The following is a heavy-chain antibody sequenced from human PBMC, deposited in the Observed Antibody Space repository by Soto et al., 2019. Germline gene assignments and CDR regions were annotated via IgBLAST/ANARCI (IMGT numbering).Heavy chain of an antibody. J-gene: IGHJ4*02. Sequence: GESLKISCKASGYSFTNFWIGWLRQMPGKDLELMGIVYPGDSESIYSPSFQGQVTISVDKSISTSYLQWSSVKASDTAMYYCARSLGYCSGGTCVADYFDYWGEGTLVTVSS. CDR1: GYSFTNFW. V-gene: IGHV5-51*01. CDR2: VYPGDSES. CDR3: ARSLGYCSGGTCVADYFDY. D-gene: IGHD2-15*01.